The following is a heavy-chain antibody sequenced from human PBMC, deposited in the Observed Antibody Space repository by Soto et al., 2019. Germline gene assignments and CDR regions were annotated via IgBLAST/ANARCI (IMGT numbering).Heavy chain of an antibody. D-gene: IGHD2-2*01. J-gene: IGHJ6*02. Sequence: ASVKVSCKASGYTFTSYAMHWVRQAPGQRLEWMGWINAGNGNTKYSQKFQGRVTITRDTSASTAYMELSSLRSEDTAVYYCAIPYCSSTSCYHYYYYGMDVWGQGTTVTVSS. V-gene: IGHV1-3*01. CDR3: AIPYCSSTSCYHYYYYGMDV. CDR1: GYTFTSYA. CDR2: INAGNGNT.